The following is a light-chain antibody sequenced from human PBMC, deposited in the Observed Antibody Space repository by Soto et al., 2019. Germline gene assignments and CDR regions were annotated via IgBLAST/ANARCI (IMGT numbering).Light chain of an antibody. CDR2: GAS. CDR1: QSVSSSS. J-gene: IGKJ1*01. V-gene: IGKV3-20*01. Sequence: EIVLTQPPGTLSLSPGEGATLSCRASQSVSSSSLAWYQQKPGQAPRLLMYGASSRATGTPHRFSGSGSGTDFTLTISRLEPEDFAVYYCHQYGSSPRTVGQGTKVDIK. CDR3: HQYGSSPRT.